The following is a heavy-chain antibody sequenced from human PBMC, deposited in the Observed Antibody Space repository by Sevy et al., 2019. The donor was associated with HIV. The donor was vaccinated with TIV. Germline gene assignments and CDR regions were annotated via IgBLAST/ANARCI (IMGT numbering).Heavy chain of an antibody. Sequence: GGSLRLSCVASGFTFSSYAMHWVRQAPGKGLEWVAVISYDGSNKYYADSVKGRFTISRDNSKNTLYLQMNSLRAEDTAVYYCAGNVDTATYFDYWGQGTLVTVSS. V-gene: IGHV3-30-3*01. D-gene: IGHD5-18*01. CDR2: ISYDGSNK. J-gene: IGHJ4*02. CDR1: GFTFSSYA. CDR3: AGNVDTATYFDY.